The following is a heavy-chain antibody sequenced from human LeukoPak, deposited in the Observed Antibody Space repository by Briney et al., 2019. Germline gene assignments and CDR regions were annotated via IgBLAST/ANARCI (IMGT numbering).Heavy chain of an antibody. V-gene: IGHV4-4*02. J-gene: IGHJ4*02. D-gene: IGHD3-22*01. CDR3: ARDTRSYDSSGYYFFDF. Sequence: SGTLSLTCAVSGGSISSSNWWSWVRQPPGKGLEWIGYINYSGSTNFNPSLKSRATISMDTSKHHFSLKLSSVTAADTAVYYCARDTRSYDSSGYYFFDFWGQGTLVTVSS. CDR1: GGSISSSNW. CDR2: INYSGST.